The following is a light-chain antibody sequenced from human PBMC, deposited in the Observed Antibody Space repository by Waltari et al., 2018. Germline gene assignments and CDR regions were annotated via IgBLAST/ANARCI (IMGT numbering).Light chain of an antibody. CDR1: GSNIGAGSV. CDR3: QSYDTSLSVV. CDR2: GTN. Sequence: QSVLTQPPSVSGAPGQRVTISCTGSGSNIGAGSVLHWYRQLPGKAPTLLIYGTNTRPLGVPDRFFGSQSGTSASLAIVGLQADDEADYYCQSYDTSLSVVFGGGTKLTVL. J-gene: IGLJ2*01. V-gene: IGLV1-40*01.